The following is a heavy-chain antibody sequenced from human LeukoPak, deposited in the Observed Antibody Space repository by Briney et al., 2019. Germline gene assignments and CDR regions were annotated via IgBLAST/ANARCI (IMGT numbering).Heavy chain of an antibody. J-gene: IGHJ3*02. D-gene: IGHD1-26*01. Sequence: SETLSLTCTVSGGSISSYYWSWIRQPPGKGLEWIGYIYYSGSTNYNPSLKSRVTISVDTSKNQFSLKLSSVTAADTAVYYCARPFRGASYPYAFDIWGQGTMVTVSS. CDR1: GGSISSYY. CDR2: IYYSGST. CDR3: ARPFRGASYPYAFDI. V-gene: IGHV4-59*08.